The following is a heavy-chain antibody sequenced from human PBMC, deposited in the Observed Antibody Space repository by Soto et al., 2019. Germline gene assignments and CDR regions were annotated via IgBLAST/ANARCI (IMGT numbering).Heavy chain of an antibody. Sequence: PGGSLRFSCAASGFTFSSYAMHWVRQAPGKGLEWVAVISYDGSNKYYADSVKGRFTISRDNSKNTLYLQMNSLRAEDTAVYYCARDRARALFGAGAFDIWGQGTMVTVSS. CDR3: ARDRARALFGAGAFDI. J-gene: IGHJ3*02. V-gene: IGHV3-30-3*01. CDR2: ISYDGSNK. D-gene: IGHD3-3*01. CDR1: GFTFSSYA.